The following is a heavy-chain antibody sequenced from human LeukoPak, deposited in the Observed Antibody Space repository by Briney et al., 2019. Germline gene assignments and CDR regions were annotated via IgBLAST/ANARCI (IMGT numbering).Heavy chain of an antibody. Sequence: ESGPTLVNPTQTLTLTCTFSGFSLSTSGVGVGWIRQPPGKALEWLALIYWDDDKRYRPSLKSRLTINKDTSKNQVVLTMTNMDPVDTATYHCALWWDYFRFQHWGQGTLVTVSS. CDR2: IYWDDDK. CDR1: GFSLSTSGVG. D-gene: IGHD2-8*02. CDR3: ALWWDYFRFQH. J-gene: IGHJ1*01. V-gene: IGHV2-5*02.